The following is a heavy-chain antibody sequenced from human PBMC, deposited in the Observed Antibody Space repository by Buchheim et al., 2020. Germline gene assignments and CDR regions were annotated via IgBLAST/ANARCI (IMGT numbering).Heavy chain of an antibody. J-gene: IGHJ4*02. CDR1: GFSFRSNS. V-gene: IGHV3-48*01. D-gene: IGHD3-22*01. CDR2: ISSSSSTT. Sequence: EVQLVESGGGLVQPGGSLRLSCVGSGFSFRSNSMNWVRQAPGKGLEWVSFISSSSSTTHYADSVKGRFTISRDNAKNSLYLQMNSLRAEDTAVYYCARVAGYSDRSGYYPLDYWGQGTL. CDR3: ARVAGYSDRSGYYPLDY.